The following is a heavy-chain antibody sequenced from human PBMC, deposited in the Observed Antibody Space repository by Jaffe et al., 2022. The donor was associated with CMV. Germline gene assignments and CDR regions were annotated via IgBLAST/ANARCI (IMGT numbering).Heavy chain of an antibody. CDR2: FDPEDGET. D-gene: IGHD2-21*02. CDR3: RGLAYCGGDCYSRGPNTLYGMDV. Sequence: QVQLVQSGAEVKKPGASVKVSCKVSGYTLTELSMHWVRQAPGKGLEWMGGFDPEDGETIYAQKFQGRVTMTEDTSTDTAYMELSSLRSEDTAVYYCRGLAYCGGDCYSRGPNTLYGMDVWGQGTTVTVSS. CDR1: GYTLTELS. J-gene: IGHJ6*02. V-gene: IGHV1-24*01.